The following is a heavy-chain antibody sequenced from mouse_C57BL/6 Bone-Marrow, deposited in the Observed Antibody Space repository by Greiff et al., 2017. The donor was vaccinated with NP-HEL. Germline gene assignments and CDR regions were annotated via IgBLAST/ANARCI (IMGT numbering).Heavy chain of an antibody. Sequence: EVMLVESGGGLVKPGGSLKLSCAASGFTFSDYGMHWVRQAPEKGLEWVAYISSGSSTIYYADTVKGRFTISRDNAKNTLFLQMTSLRSEDTAMYYCAGGTFFAYWGQGTLVTVSA. CDR2: ISSGSSTI. CDR3: AGGTFFAY. J-gene: IGHJ3*01. V-gene: IGHV5-17*01. CDR1: GFTFSDYG. D-gene: IGHD3-3*01.